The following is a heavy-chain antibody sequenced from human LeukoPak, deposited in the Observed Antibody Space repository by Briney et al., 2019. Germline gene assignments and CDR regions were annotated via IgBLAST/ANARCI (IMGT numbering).Heavy chain of an antibody. Sequence: GESLKISCKGSGYSFTSYWIGWVRQMPGKGLEWMGIIYPGDSDTRYSPSFQGQVTISADKSISTAYLQWSSLKASDTSMYYCARKTLSQDIVVVPAATDAFDIWGQGTMVTVSS. D-gene: IGHD2-2*01. CDR2: IYPGDSDT. CDR1: GYSFTSYW. CDR3: ARKTLSQDIVVVPAATDAFDI. J-gene: IGHJ3*02. V-gene: IGHV5-51*01.